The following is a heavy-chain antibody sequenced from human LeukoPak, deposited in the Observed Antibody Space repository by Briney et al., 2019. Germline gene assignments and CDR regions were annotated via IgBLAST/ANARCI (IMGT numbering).Heavy chain of an antibody. CDR3: ARPYYDSSGYYYY. CDR1: GFTFSSYS. V-gene: IGHV3-21*01. Sequence: GGSLRLSCAASGFTFSSYSMNWVRQAPGKGLEWVSSISSSGSYIYYADSVKGRFTISRDNAKNSLYLQMNSLRAEDTAVYYCARPYYDSSGYYYYWGQGTLVTVSS. J-gene: IGHJ4*02. D-gene: IGHD3-22*01. CDR2: ISSSGSYI.